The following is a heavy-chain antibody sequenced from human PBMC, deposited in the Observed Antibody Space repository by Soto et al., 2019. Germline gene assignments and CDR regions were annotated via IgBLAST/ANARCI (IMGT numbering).Heavy chain of an antibody. J-gene: IGHJ6*03. V-gene: IGHV3-64*01. Sequence: EAQLVESGGGLVQPGGSLRLSCAASGFTFSNYEMHWVRQAPGKGLEYVSGISNNGAHTDYAKSVKGRFTISRDNSENTLYLQMGSLRAEDMALYYCARRGYGSSWRNVYMDVWGKGTTVTVSS. CDR3: ARRGYGSSWRNVYMDV. CDR2: ISNNGAHT. D-gene: IGHD6-13*01. CDR1: GFTFSNYE.